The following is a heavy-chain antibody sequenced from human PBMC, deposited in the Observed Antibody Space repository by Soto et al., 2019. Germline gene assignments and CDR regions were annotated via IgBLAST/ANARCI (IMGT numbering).Heavy chain of an antibody. CDR2: ISAYNGNT. CDR3: ARGISAVYYDILTGSSNYFDY. V-gene: IGHV1-18*01. CDR1: GYTFTSYG. J-gene: IGHJ4*02. D-gene: IGHD3-9*01. Sequence: GASVKVSCKASGYTFTSYGISWVRQAPGQGLEWMGWISAYNGNTNYAQKLQGRVTMTTDTSTSTAYMELRSLRSDDTAVYYCARGISAVYYDILTGSSNYFDYRGQGTLXTVSS.